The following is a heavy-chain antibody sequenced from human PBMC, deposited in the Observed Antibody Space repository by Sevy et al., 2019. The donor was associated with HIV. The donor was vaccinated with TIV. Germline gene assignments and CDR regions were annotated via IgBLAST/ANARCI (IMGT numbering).Heavy chain of an antibody. CDR1: GGSINSDH. CDR3: ARRNDFDI. CDR2: VYYTGGT. V-gene: IGHV4-59*08. J-gene: IGHJ3*02. Sequence: SETLSLTCTVSGGSINSDHWNWIRQPPGKGLEWIGYVYYTGGTNYNPSLKNRVTISIDRTKNQFSLKLTSVTAANTAVYYCARRNDFDIWGQGTMVTVSS.